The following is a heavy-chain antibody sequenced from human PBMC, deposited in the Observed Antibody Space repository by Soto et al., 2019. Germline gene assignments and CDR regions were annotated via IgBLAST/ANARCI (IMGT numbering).Heavy chain of an antibody. V-gene: IGHV3-64*01. D-gene: IGHD2-8*02. CDR1: GFTFSSDA. CDR3: ARRTRADYYYTDV. Sequence: EVQLVESGGGLAQPGGSLRLSCAASGFTFSSDAMDWVRQAPGKGLEYVSGISSKGIGTYYARSVKGRFTISRDNSMDTVYLQMDSLIPEDMAVYYWARRTRADYYYTDVWGKGTTVTVS. J-gene: IGHJ6*03. CDR2: ISSKGIGT.